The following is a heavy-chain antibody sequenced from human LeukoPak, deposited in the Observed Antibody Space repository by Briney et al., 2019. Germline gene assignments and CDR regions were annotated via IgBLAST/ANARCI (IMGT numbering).Heavy chain of an antibody. Sequence: GASVKVSFKASGYTFTSYYMHWVRQAPRQGLEWMGIINPLGGSTNYAQKFQGRVTMTRDTSTSTVYMELSSLRSEDTAVYYCARSYSGYDSFDYRGQGTLVTVSS. CDR1: GYTFTSYY. V-gene: IGHV1-46*01. CDR3: ARSYSGYDSFDY. D-gene: IGHD5-12*01. J-gene: IGHJ4*02. CDR2: INPLGGST.